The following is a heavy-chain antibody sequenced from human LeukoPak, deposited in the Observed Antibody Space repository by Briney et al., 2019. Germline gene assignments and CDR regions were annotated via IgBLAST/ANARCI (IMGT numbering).Heavy chain of an antibody. CDR2: ISAYNGYT. Sequence: ASVKVSCKASGYTFTRYGITWVRQAPGQGLEWMTWISAYNGYTNYAEKFQGRVTMTTDTSTSTAYTELRGLRSDDTAVYYCARDHMLRSAAGTLDNWGQGTLVTVSS. CDR3: ARDHMLRSAAGTLDN. J-gene: IGHJ4*02. CDR1: GYTFTRYG. D-gene: IGHD6-13*01. V-gene: IGHV1-18*01.